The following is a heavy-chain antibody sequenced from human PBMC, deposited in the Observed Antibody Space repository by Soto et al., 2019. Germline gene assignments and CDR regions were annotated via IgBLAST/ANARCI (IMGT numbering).Heavy chain of an antibody. CDR1: GFTFSSYG. D-gene: IGHD6-13*01. J-gene: IGHJ4*02. Sequence: QVQLVESGGGVVQPGRSLRLSCAASGFTFSSYGMHWVRQAPGKGLEWVAVISYDGSNKYYADSVKGRFTISRDNSKNTLYLQMNSLRAEDTAVYYCAKDSFSPRTTGIVDYWGQGTLVTVSS. V-gene: IGHV3-30*18. CDR2: ISYDGSNK. CDR3: AKDSFSPRTTGIVDY.